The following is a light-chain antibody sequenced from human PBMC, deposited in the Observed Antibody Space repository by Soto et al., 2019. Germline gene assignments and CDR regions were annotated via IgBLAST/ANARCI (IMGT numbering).Light chain of an antibody. CDR1: SSDVGGCNL. CDR2: EVS. CDR3: SLYTSSSTYV. J-gene: IGLJ1*01. V-gene: IGLV2-14*01. Sequence: QSVLTQPASVSGSPGQSITISCTGTSSDVGGCNLVSWYQQHPGKAPKLMIYEVSNRSSGVPDRFSGSKSGNTASLTISGLQAEDEADYYCSLYTSSSTYVFGTGTKVTVL.